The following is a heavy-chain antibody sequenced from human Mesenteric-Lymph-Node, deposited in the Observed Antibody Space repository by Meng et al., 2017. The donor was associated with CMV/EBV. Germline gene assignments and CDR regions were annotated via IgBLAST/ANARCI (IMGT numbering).Heavy chain of an antibody. CDR1: GGSISSYY. J-gene: IGHJ4*02. CDR2: IYYSGST. CDR3: ASYNYNSRGYSFFDY. D-gene: IGHD3-22*01. Sequence: GSLRLSCTVSGGSISSYYWSWIRQPPGKGLEWIGYIYYSGSTNYNPSLKSRVTISVDTSKNQFSLNLYSVTAADTAVYYCASYNYNSRGYSFFDYWGQGTLVTVSS. V-gene: IGHV4-59*12.